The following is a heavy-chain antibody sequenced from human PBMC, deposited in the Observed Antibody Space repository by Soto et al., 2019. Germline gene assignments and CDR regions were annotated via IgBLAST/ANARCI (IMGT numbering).Heavy chain of an antibody. D-gene: IGHD3-22*01. CDR2: ISTYNGNT. Sequence: QVQLVQSGAEVKKPGASVKVSCKASGYTLTSHGISWVRQAPGQGLEWMGWISTYNGNTKYAQKFQERVTMTADTATNTANMEVRSLRSDDTAMYYCARGYYDSSGPFDYWGQGTLVTVSS. J-gene: IGHJ4*02. CDR1: GYTLTSHG. V-gene: IGHV1-18*01. CDR3: ARGYYDSSGPFDY.